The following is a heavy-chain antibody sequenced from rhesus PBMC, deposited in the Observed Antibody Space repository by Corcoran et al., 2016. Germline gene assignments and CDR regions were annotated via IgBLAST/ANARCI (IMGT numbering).Heavy chain of an antibody. D-gene: IGHD2-15*01. CDR2: IYGSGSST. Sequence: QVQLQESGPGLVKPLETLSLTCAVSGGSISSNYWSWIRQGPGEGLEGVGYIYGSGSSTNYNPSLKSRFTLSVDTSKNQLSLKLSSVTAADTAVYYCASHEYCSSTYCSSGFDYWGQGVLVTVSS. CDR3: ASHEYCSSTYCSSGFDY. J-gene: IGHJ4*01. CDR1: GGSISSNY. V-gene: IGHV4S11*01.